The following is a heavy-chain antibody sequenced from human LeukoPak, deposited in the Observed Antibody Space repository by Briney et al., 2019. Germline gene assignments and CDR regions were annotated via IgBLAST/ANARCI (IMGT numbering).Heavy chain of an antibody. CDR1: GLTFSSYW. J-gene: IGHJ5*02. Sequence: PGGSLRLSCTASGLTFSSYWMSWVRQAPGKGLEWVANIKQDGSEKYYVDSVKGRFSISRDNSKDSLYLQMSSLRAEDTAVYYCAREAGYCNGGSCYSWFDPWGRGTLITVSS. CDR2: IKQDGSEK. D-gene: IGHD2-15*01. CDR3: AREAGYCNGGSCYSWFDP. V-gene: IGHV3-7*05.